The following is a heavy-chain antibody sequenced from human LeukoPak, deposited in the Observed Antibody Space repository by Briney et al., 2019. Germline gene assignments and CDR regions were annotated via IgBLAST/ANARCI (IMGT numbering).Heavy chain of an antibody. V-gene: IGHV3-21*01. CDR2: ISSSSSYI. CDR3: ARGSRGGNYGTFDY. Sequence: PGGSLRLSCAASGFTFSSYSMNWVRQAPGKGLEWVSSISSSSSYIYYADSVKGRFTISRDNAKNSLYLQMNSLRAEDTAVYYCARGSRGGNYGTFDYWGQGALVTVSS. J-gene: IGHJ4*02. D-gene: IGHD4-23*01. CDR1: GFTFSSYS.